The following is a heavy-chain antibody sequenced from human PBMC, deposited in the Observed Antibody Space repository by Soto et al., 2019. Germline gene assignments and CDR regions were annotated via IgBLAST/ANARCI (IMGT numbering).Heavy chain of an antibody. CDR2: SNHSGSS. V-gene: IGHV4-34*02. Sequence: QVQLQQWGAGLLKPSETLSLTCAVYGGSFSGHYWTWIRQPPGKGLEWIGESNHSGSSSYNPSLKSRVTMSVGTAKNQFSLKVSSVTAADTAVYYCALGGVLNYYYGAMDVWGQGTTVTVSS. CDR1: GGSFSGHY. D-gene: IGHD3-16*01. CDR3: ALGGVLNYYYGAMDV. J-gene: IGHJ6*02.